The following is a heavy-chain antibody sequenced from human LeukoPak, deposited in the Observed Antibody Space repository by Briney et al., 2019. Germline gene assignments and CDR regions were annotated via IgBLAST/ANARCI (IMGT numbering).Heavy chain of an antibody. CDR2: IIPIFGTA. CDR1: GGAFSSYA. Sequence: PWASVKVSCKASGGAFSSYAISWVRQAPGQGLEWMGGIIPIFGTANYAQKFQGRVTIITDESTSTAYMVLSSLRSEDTAVYYCARGGHEWLRRVGASSTLDYWGQGTLVTVSS. D-gene: IGHD5-12*01. J-gene: IGHJ4*02. CDR3: ARGGHEWLRRVGASSTLDY. V-gene: IGHV1-69*05.